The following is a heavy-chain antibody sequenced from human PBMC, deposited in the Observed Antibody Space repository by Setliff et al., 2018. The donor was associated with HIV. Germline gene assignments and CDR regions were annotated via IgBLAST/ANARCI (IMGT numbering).Heavy chain of an antibody. D-gene: IGHD2-2*01. V-gene: IGHV4-39*01. CDR2: IYYSGNT. CDR3: ARGVVVVPAAREHYYYMDV. Sequence: PSETLSLTCTVSGDSISRGGFFWNWIRQPPGKGLEWIGSIYYSGNTYYNPSLKSRVTISVDTSKNQFSLKLSSVTAADTAVYYCARGVVVVPAAREHYYYMDVWGKGTTVTVSS. J-gene: IGHJ6*03. CDR1: GDSISRGGFF.